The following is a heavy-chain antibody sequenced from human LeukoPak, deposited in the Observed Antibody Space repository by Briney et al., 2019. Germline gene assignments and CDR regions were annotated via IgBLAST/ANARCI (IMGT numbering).Heavy chain of an antibody. CDR3: ARSGRSDILTGYTFDY. Sequence: PSQTLSLTCAVSGGSISSGGYSWSWIRQPPGKGLEWIGYIYHSGSTSYNPSLKSRVTILVDMSKNQFSLKLSSVTAADTAVYYCARSGRSDILTGYTFDYWGQGTLVTVSS. J-gene: IGHJ4*02. CDR1: GGSISSGGYS. CDR2: IYHSGST. D-gene: IGHD3-9*01. V-gene: IGHV4-30-2*01.